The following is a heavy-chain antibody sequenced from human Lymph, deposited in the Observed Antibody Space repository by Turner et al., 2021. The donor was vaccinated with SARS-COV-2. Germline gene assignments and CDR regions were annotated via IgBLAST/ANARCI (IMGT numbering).Heavy chain of an antibody. CDR2: IYSGGST. Sequence: EVKLVESGGGLVQPGGSLKRCCAASGLTVSNNYMTWVRQAPGKGLEWVSVIYSGGSTYYADSVKGRFTISRHNAKNTLYLQMNSLGAEDTAVYYCARDLDTAGGMDVWGQGTMVTVSS. CDR3: ARDLDTAGGMDV. V-gene: IGHV3-53*04. D-gene: IGHD5-18*01. CDR1: GLTVSNNY. J-gene: IGHJ6*02.